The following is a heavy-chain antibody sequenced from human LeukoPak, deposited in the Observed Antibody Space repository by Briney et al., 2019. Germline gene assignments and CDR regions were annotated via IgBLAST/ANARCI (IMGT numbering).Heavy chain of an antibody. V-gene: IGHV3-23*01. CDR3: ATDIAAAGTGFDY. Sequence: GGSLRLSCAASGFTFSSYAMSWVRQAPGKGLEGGSAISGSGGSTYYADSVKGRFTISRDNSKNTLYLQMNSLRAEDTAVYYCATDIAAAGTGFDYWGQGTLVTVSS. D-gene: IGHD6-13*01. CDR2: ISGSGGST. J-gene: IGHJ4*02. CDR1: GFTFSSYA.